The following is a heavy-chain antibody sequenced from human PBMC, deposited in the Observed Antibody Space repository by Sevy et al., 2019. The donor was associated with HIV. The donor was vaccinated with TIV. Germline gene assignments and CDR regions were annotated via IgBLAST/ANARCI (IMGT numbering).Heavy chain of an antibody. V-gene: IGHV4-31*03. CDR2: IYYSGST. D-gene: IGHD2-21*02. J-gene: IGHJ3*02. Sequence: SETLSLTCTVSGGSISSGGYYWSWIHQHPGKGLEWIGYIYYSGSTYYNPSLKSRVTISVDTSKNQFSLKLSSVTAADTAVYYCARDGYCGGDCYSNGAFDIWGQGTMVTVSS. CDR3: ARDGYCGGDCYSNGAFDI. CDR1: GGSISSGGYY.